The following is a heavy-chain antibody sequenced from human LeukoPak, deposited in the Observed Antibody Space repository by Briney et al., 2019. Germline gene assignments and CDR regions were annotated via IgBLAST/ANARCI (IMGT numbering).Heavy chain of an antibody. J-gene: IGHJ6*03. D-gene: IGHD2-2*01. V-gene: IGHV4-34*01. CDR1: GGSFSGYY. Sequence: PETLSLTCAVYGGSFSGYYWSWIRQPPGKGLEWIGEINHSGSTNYNPSLKSRVTISVDTSKNQFSLKLSSVTAADTAVYYCARVGRCSSTSCYRSSLSYYYYYYMDVWGKGTTVTVSS. CDR3: ARVGRCSSTSCYRSSLSYYYYYYMDV. CDR2: INHSGST.